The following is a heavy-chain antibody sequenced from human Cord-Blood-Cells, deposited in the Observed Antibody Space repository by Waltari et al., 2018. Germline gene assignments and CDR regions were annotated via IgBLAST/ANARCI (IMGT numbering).Heavy chain of an antibody. CDR1: GFTFSSYW. J-gene: IGHJ5*02. CDR3: ARGGRFDP. V-gene: IGHV3-7*01. CDR2: IKQYGREK. Sequence: EVQLVESGGGLVQPGGSLRLSCAAAGFTFSSYWMRWARQAPGEGLDGVANIKQYGREKYYVGAVKGRFTISRDDAKNSLYLQMNSLRAEDTAVYYCARGGRFDPWGQGTLVTVSS.